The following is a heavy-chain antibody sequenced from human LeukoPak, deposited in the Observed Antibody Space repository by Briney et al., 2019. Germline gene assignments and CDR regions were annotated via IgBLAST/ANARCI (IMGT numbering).Heavy chain of an antibody. CDR2: FDPEDGET. Sequence: ASVKVSCKVSGYTLTELSMHWVRQAPGKGLEWMGGFDPEDGETIYAQKFQGRVTMTEDTSTDTAYMGLSSLRSEDTAVYYCATASGSYRDFDYWGQGTLVTVSS. V-gene: IGHV1-24*01. CDR3: ATASGSYRDFDY. D-gene: IGHD3-10*01. J-gene: IGHJ4*02. CDR1: GYTLTELS.